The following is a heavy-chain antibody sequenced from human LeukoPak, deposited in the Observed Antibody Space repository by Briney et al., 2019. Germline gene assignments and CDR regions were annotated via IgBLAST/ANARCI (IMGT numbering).Heavy chain of an antibody. D-gene: IGHD3-10*01. CDR1: GGSISSSSYY. CDR2: IYYSGST. J-gene: IGHJ4*02. Sequence: SETLSLTCTVSGGSISSSSYYWGWIRQPPGKGLEWIGSIYYSGSTYYNPSLKSRVTISVDTSKNQFSLKLNSMTAADTAIYYCAGDYTLRSYRFDYWGQGTLVTVSS. V-gene: IGHV4-39*07. CDR3: AGDYTLRSYRFDY.